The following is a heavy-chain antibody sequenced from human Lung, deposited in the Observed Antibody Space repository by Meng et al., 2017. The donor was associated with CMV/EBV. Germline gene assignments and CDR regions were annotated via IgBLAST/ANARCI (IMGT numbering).Heavy chain of an antibody. CDR3: AREVYLDGSGFRRSYSEF. D-gene: IGHD3-22*01. Sequence: SXTLSLXCTVSDDSISSNIYYWGWIRQPPGKGLEWIGNIHNSGSSFHNPSLKGRVTISIDMSRNQFSLTLNSVTAADTAVYYCAREVYLDGSGFRRSYSEFWXQGKXVNGAS. CDR2: IHNSGSS. V-gene: IGHV4-39*07. J-gene: IGHJ4*02. CDR1: DDSISSNIYY.